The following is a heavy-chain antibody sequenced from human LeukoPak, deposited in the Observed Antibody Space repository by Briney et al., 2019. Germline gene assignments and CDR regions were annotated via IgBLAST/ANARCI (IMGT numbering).Heavy chain of an antibody. CDR1: GGSFSGYY. CDR2: IYYTGTT. J-gene: IGHJ5*02. D-gene: IGHD6-13*01. V-gene: IGHV4-34*01. Sequence: NPSETLSLTCAVYGGSFSGYYWSWIRQPPGKGLEWTGSIYYTGTTYYNPSLKSRVTISVDTSKNQFSLKLSSVTAADTAVYYCAQSLGSSNWIGNWFDPWGQGTLVTVSS. CDR3: AQSLGSSNWIGNWFDP.